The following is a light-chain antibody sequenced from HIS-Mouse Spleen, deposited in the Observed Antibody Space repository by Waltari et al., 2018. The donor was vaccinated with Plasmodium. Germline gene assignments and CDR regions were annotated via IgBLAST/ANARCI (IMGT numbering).Light chain of an antibody. V-gene: IGKV3-20*01. J-gene: IGKJ2*01. CDR3: QQYGSSPYT. CDR2: GAS. Sequence: EIVLTQSPGTLSLSPGERATLSCRASQSVSSSYLAWYQQKPGQAPRLLIYGASSRATGIPDRLIGSGSGTDFTLTISRLEPEDFAVYYCQQYGSSPYTFGQGTKLEIK. CDR1: QSVSSSY.